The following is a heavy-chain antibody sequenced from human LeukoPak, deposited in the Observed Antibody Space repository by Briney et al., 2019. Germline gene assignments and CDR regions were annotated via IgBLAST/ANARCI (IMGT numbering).Heavy chain of an antibody. D-gene: IGHD3-9*01. CDR1: GDSVSSNSAA. Sequence: SQTLSLTCALSGDSVSSNSAAWNWIRQSPSRGLEWLGRTYYRSNLYNDYAVSVKSRITINPDTSKNQFSLQLNSVTPEDTAVYYCAREPYDIYYYGMDVWGQGTTVTVSS. CDR3: AREPYDIYYYGMDV. CDR2: TYYRSNLYN. V-gene: IGHV6-1*01. J-gene: IGHJ6*02.